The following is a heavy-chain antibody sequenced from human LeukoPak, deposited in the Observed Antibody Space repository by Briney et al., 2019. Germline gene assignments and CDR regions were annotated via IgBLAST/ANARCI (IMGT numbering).Heavy chain of an antibody. CDR3: ARVVTANSYYYYMDV. CDR2: IQYDGSNE. J-gene: IGHJ6*03. Sequence: PGGSLRLSCAASRFTFSSYGMHWVRQAPGKGLEWVAYIQYDGSNEQYADSVKGRFTISRDNAKNSLYLQMNSLRAEDTAVYYCARVVTANSYYYYMDVWGKGTTVTISS. V-gene: IGHV3-30*02. D-gene: IGHD2-21*02. CDR1: RFTFSSYG.